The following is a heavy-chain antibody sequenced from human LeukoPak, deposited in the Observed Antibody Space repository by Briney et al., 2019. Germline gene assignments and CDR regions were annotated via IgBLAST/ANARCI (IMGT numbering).Heavy chain of an antibody. CDR2: IRGSSDNT. D-gene: IGHD2-15*01. V-gene: IGHV3-11*03. CDR1: GFTFSDFY. J-gene: IGHJ4*02. CDR3: TRHPAEGDY. Sequence: PGGSLRLSCAASGFTFSDFYMSWLRQTPGKGLESVSYIRGSSDNTNYADSVKGRFTISRDNAKNSLYLQMNSLRAEDTAVYYCTRHPAEGDYWGQGTLVTVSS.